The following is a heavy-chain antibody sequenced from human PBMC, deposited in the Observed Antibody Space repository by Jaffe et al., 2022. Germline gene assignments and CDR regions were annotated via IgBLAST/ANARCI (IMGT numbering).Heavy chain of an antibody. Sequence: QVQLVQSGAEVKKPGSSVKVSCKASGGTFSSYAISWVRQAPGQGLEWMGGIIPIFGTANYAQKFQGRVTITADESTSTAYMELSSLRSEDTAVYYCAGPYSSSWSNYYYYMDVWGKGTTVTVSS. CDR2: IIPIFGTA. CDR3: AGPYSSSWSNYYYYMDV. D-gene: IGHD6-13*01. CDR1: GGTFSSYA. V-gene: IGHV1-69*01. J-gene: IGHJ6*03.